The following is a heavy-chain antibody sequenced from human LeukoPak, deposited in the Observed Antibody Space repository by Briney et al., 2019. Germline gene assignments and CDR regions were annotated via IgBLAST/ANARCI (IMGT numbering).Heavy chain of an antibody. D-gene: IGHD3-16*01. CDR1: GFTFSSYS. CDR2: ISSSSYI. Sequence: PGGSLRLSCAASGFTFSSYSMNWVRQAPGKGLEWVSSISSSSYIYYADSVKGRFTISRDNAKNSLYLQMNSLRAEDTAVYYCARAPDGGGFDYWGQGTLVTVSS. CDR3: ARAPDGGGFDY. V-gene: IGHV3-21*01. J-gene: IGHJ4*02.